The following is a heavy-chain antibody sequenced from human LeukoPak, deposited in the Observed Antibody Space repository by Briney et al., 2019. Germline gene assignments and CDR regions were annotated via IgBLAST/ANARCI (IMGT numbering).Heavy chain of an antibody. CDR2: VHNVGRT. CDR1: GVSTTNGIYY. D-gene: IGHD6-19*01. J-gene: IGHJ4*02. CDR3: ARHAEYNSGWHFYLDH. V-gene: IGHV4-39*01. Sequence: PSETLSLTCTVSGVSTTNGIYYWAWIRQSPGKGLEWIGSVHNVGRTYYNLSLRSRVTMSIDTSKNQFSLRLNSVTAADTAVYYCARHAEYNSGWHFYLDHWGQGILVTVSS.